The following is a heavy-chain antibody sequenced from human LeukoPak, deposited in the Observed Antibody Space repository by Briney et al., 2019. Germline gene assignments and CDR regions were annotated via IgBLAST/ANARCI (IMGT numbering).Heavy chain of an antibody. Sequence: SETLSPTCTVSGGSISSSSYYWGWIRQPPGKGLEWIGSIYYSGRTYYNPSLKSRVTISVDTSKNQFSLKLSSVTAADTAVYYCATLPTPMVLYYFDYWGQGTLVTVSS. D-gene: IGHD5-18*01. CDR2: IYYSGRT. CDR1: GGSISSSSYY. J-gene: IGHJ4*02. CDR3: ATLPTPMVLYYFDY. V-gene: IGHV4-39*01.